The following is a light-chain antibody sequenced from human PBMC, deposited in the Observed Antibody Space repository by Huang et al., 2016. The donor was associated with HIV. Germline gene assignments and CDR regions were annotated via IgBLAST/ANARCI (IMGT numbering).Light chain of an antibody. J-gene: IGKJ5*01. CDR3: QQSYSTLIT. V-gene: IGKV1-39*01. CDR2: DAS. Sequence: IQLTQSPSSLSASVGDPVTITCRASQNINGYLNWYQQQPGKAPKLLISDASTLHTGVPPRFSGSGSGTDYTLIINSLQPDDFATYFCQQSYSTLITFGQGSRL. CDR1: QNINGY.